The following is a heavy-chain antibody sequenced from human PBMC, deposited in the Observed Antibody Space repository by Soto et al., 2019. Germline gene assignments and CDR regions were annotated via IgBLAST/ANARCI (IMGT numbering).Heavy chain of an antibody. V-gene: IGHV3-23*04. CDR3: AELEGGLGRFYGMDA. Sequence: DEQLVESGGGSLQPGESLRLSCAASGFSFRNYAMTWVRQSPGKGLEWVSLISSGGGTTNYADSVKGRFSISRDNSQNMLYLQMNGLRGEDTALYYCAELEGGLGRFYGMDAWGQGTMVIVSS. CDR1: GFSFRNYA. J-gene: IGHJ6*01. CDR2: ISSGGGTT. D-gene: IGHD3-3*01.